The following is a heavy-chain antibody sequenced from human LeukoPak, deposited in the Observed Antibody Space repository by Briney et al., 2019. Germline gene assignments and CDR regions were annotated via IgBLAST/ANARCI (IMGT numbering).Heavy chain of an antibody. CDR2: IIPIFGTA. Sequence: SVKVSCKASGGTFSSYAISWVRQAPGQGLEWMGGIIPIFGTANYAQKFQGRVTITADKSTSTAYMELRSLRSDDTAVYYCARDRGIAAAAGWFDPWGQGTLVTVSS. J-gene: IGHJ5*02. D-gene: IGHD6-13*01. CDR3: ARDRGIAAAAGWFDP. V-gene: IGHV1-69*06. CDR1: GGTFSSYA.